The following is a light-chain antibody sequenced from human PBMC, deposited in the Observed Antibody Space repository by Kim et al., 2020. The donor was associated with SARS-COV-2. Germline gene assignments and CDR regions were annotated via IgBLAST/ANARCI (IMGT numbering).Light chain of an antibody. J-gene: IGLJ2*01. Sequence: SYELTQPPSVSVSPGQTAIITCSGDKLGDKYACWYQQRPGQSPVLVIYEGTERPSGIPERFSGSKSGTTATLTISGTQATDEADYYCQAWDNRTVIFGGGTQLTVL. V-gene: IGLV3-1*01. CDR1: KLGDKY. CDR3: QAWDNRTVI. CDR2: EGT.